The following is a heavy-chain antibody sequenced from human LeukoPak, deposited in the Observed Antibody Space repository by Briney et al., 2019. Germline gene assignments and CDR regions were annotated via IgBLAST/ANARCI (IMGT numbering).Heavy chain of an antibody. CDR3: ARGSSFSNF. CDR2: INWNGGSR. D-gene: IGHD6-13*01. CDR1: GFNFDEYG. V-gene: IGHV3-20*04. J-gene: IGHJ4*02. Sequence: GGSLRLSCAASGFNFDEYGMTWVRQAPGKGPEWVSSINWNGGSRGYADSVKGRFTISRDNAKKFLYLQMNSLRAEDTAFYYCARGSSFSNFWGQGILVTVSS.